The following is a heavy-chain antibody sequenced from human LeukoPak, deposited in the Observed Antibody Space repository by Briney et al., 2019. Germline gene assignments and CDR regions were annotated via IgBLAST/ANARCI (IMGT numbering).Heavy chain of an antibody. CDR3: AADRGLPNYYDSSGYYLPGHRAFDI. V-gene: IGHV1-58*01. J-gene: IGHJ3*02. Sequence: SVKVSCTASGFTFTSSAVQWVRQARGQRLEWIGWIVVGSGNTNYAQKFQERVTITRDMSTSTAYMELSSLRSEDTAVYYCAADRGLPNYYDSSGYYLPGHRAFDIWGQGTMVTVSS. CDR1: GFTFTSSA. CDR2: IVVGSGNT. D-gene: IGHD3-22*01.